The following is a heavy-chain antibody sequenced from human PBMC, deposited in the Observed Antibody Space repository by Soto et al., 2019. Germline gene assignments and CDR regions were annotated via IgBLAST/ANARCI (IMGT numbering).Heavy chain of an antibody. CDR3: ARGRIVVVPAAIKNWFDP. D-gene: IGHD2-2*01. CDR1: GGSISSYY. CDR2: IYHSGST. J-gene: IGHJ5*02. V-gene: IGHV4-59*12. Sequence: SETLSLTCTVSGGSISSYYWSWIRQPPGKGLEWIGYIYHSGSTYYNPSLKSRVTISVDRSKNHFSLKLSSVTAADTAVYYCARGRIVVVPAAIKNWFDPWGQGTLVTVSS.